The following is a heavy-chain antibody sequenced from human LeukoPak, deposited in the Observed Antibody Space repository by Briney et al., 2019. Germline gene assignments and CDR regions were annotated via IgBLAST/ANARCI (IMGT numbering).Heavy chain of an antibody. CDR1: GFTLSGYW. Sequence: GGSLRLSCAASGFTLSGYWRTWVRQAPGKGLEWVANIKEDGSEKYYVDSVKGRFTISRDNAKNSLFLQMNSLRAEDTAVYYCARRRTVDVWGQGTTVTVSS. J-gene: IGHJ6*02. CDR2: IKEDGSEK. CDR3: ARRRTVDV. V-gene: IGHV3-7*01.